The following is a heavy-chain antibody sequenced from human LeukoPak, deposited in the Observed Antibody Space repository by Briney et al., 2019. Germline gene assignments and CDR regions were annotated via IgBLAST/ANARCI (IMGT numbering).Heavy chain of an antibody. J-gene: IGHJ3*02. V-gene: IGHV1-3*01. CDR1: GYTFTSYA. Sequence: ASVKVSCKASGYTFTSYAMHWVRQAPGQRLEWMGWINAGNGNTKYSQEFQGRVTITRDTSASTAYMELSRLRSDDTAVYYCASFIMRRLLRLPGENDAFDIWGQGTMVTVSS. CDR2: INAGNGNT. CDR3: ASFIMRRLLRLPGENDAFDI. D-gene: IGHD5-18*01.